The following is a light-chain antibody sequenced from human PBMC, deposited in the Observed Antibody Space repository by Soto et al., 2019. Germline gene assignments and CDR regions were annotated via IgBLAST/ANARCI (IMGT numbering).Light chain of an antibody. V-gene: IGLV1-47*01. CDR3: AAWDYSLSGVV. J-gene: IGLJ2*01. CDR1: SSNIGSNY. Sequence: QAVVTQPPSASGTPGQRVTISCSGSSSNIGSNYVYWYQQLPGTAPKLLIYRNNQRPSGGPDRFSGSKSGTSASLAISGLRSEDEAYYYCAAWDYSLSGVVFGGGTKLTVL. CDR2: RNN.